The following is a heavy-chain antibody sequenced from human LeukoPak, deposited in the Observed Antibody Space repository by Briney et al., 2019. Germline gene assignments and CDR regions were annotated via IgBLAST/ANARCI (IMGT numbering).Heavy chain of an antibody. D-gene: IGHD3-10*01. CDR3: ARGYYGSGSYFSHCDY. CDR2: VSSGSGTI. CDR1: GFTFSGYS. J-gene: IGHJ4*02. V-gene: IGHV3-48*02. Sequence: GGSLRLSCAASGFTFSGYSMNWVRQAPGKGLEWVSYVSSGSGTIYYADSVKGRFTISRDNANNSLYLQMDGLRDEDTAVYYCARGYYGSGSYFSHCDYWGQGTLVTVSS.